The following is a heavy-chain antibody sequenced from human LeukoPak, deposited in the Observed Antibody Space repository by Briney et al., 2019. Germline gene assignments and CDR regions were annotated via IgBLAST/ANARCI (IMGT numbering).Heavy chain of an antibody. CDR1: GFTFSSYS. CDR2: ISSSGSTI. D-gene: IGHD3-10*01. CDR3: AALWFGDLMFDY. J-gene: IGHJ4*02. Sequence: GGSLRLSCAASGFTFSSYSMNWVRQAPGKGLEWVSYISSSGSTIYYADSVKGRFTISRDNAKNSLYLQMNSLRAEDTAVYYCAALWFGDLMFDYWGQGTLVTVSS. V-gene: IGHV3-48*04.